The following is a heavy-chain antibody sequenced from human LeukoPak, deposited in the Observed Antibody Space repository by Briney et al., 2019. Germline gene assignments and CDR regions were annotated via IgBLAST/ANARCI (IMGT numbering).Heavy chain of an antibody. CDR1: GYTFTGYY. J-gene: IGHJ4*02. CDR2: INPNSGGT. D-gene: IGHD5-12*01. CDR3: ARVGYSGYADFDY. V-gene: IGHV1-2*04. Sequence: ASVKVSCKASGYTFTGYYMHWVRQAPGQGLEWMGWINPNSGGTNYAQKFQGWVTMTRDTSISTAYMELSKLRSDDTAVYYCARVGYSGYADFDYWGQGAPVTVSS.